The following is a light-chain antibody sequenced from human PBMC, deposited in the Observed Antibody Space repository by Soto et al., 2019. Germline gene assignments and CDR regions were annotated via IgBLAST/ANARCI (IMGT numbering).Light chain of an antibody. J-gene: IGLJ2*01. CDR1: SSDVGGYKY. Sequence: QSVLTQPASVSGSPGQSITISCTGTSSDVGGYKYVSWYQHHPGQAPKLMIHAVNSRPSGVSTRFSGSKSGNTASLTISGLQPEDEADYYCTSFAGINNFLVFGGGTKLTVL. V-gene: IGLV2-14*01. CDR3: TSFAGINNFLV. CDR2: AVN.